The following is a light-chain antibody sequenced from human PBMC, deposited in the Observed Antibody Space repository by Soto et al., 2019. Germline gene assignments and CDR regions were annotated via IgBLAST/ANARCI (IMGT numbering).Light chain of an antibody. Sequence: DIRMTQSPPSLSASVGDKITITCRASQGINNYLAWYQQKPGEVPKLLIYAASTLQSGVSSRFSGSGSGTVFTLTINSLQPEDVGSYYCQKYNSVPRTFGQRTKVEIK. CDR1: QGINNY. J-gene: IGKJ1*01. CDR2: AAS. CDR3: QKYNSVPRT. V-gene: IGKV1-27*01.